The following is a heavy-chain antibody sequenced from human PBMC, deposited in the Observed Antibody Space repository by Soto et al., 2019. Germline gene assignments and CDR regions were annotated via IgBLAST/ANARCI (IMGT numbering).Heavy chain of an antibody. CDR3: ARSALGSHYYDSSGYPPDY. CDR1: GFTFSSYW. Sequence: GGSLRLSCAASGFTFSSYWMHWVRQAPGKGLVWVSRTNTDGSVTSYADSVKGRFTISRDNAKNTLYLQLNSLRAEDTAVYYCARSALGSHYYDSSGYPPDYWGQGTLVTVSS. CDR2: TNTDGSVT. V-gene: IGHV3-74*01. D-gene: IGHD3-22*01. J-gene: IGHJ4*02.